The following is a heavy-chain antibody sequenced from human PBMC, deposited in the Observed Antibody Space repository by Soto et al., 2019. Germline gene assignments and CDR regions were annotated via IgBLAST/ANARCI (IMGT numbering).Heavy chain of an antibody. J-gene: IGHJ6*02. CDR2: IIPILTTA. V-gene: IGHV1-69*12. CDR1: GGTFSSFS. CDR3: AKYQMLSGMQA. D-gene: IGHD3-16*02. Sequence: QVQLVQSGAEMKKPGSSVTVSCKASGGTFSSFSINWVRQAPGQGLEWMGGIIPILTTADYAQKFQDRVTITADVPTTTVYMTLRSLRSDDTAIYYCAKYQMLSGMQAWGHGTTVTVSS.